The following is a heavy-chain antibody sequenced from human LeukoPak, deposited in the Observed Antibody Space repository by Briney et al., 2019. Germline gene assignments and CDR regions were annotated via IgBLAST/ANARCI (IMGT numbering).Heavy chain of an antibody. D-gene: IGHD3-22*01. CDR2: INPNSGGT. V-gene: IGHV1-2*02. CDR3: ASGLRVISRRQGDDY. Sequence: GASVKVSCKASGYTFTGYYMHWVRQAPGQGLEWMGWINPNSGGTNYARKFQGRVTMTRDTSISTAYMERSRLRSDDTAVYYCASGLRVISRRQGDDYWGQGTLVTVSS. CDR1: GYTFTGYY. J-gene: IGHJ4*02.